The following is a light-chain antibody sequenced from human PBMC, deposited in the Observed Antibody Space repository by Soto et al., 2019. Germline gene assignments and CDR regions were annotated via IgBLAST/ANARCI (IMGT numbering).Light chain of an antibody. CDR2: DAS. CDR1: QSLSSW. CDR3: QQYNNYPRT. J-gene: IGKJ1*01. V-gene: IGKV1-5*01. Sequence: DIQMTQSPSTLSASVGDRVSITCRASQSLSSWLAWYQQKPGRAPKLLVYDASSLASGVPSRFSGSGSGTEFSLTISSLQPDDFATYYCQQYNNYPRTFGQGTKVEIK.